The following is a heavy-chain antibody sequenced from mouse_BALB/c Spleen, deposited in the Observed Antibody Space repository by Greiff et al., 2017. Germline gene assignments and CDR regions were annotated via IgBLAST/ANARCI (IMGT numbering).Heavy chain of an antibody. CDR3: ARDNSRYAMDY. CDR2: INSNGGST. J-gene: IGHJ4*01. D-gene: IGHD6-1*01. CDR1: GFTFSSYG. Sequence: EVQRVESGGGLVQPGGSLKLSCAASGFTFSSYGMSWVRQTPDKRLELVATINSNGGSTYYPDSVKGRFTISRDNAKNTLYLQMSSLKSEDTAMYYCARDNSRYAMDYWGQGTSVTVSS. V-gene: IGHV5-6-3*01.